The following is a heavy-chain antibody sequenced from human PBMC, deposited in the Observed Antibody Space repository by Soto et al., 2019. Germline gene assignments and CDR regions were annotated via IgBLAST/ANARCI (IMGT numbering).Heavy chain of an antibody. Sequence: ASVKVSCKASGYTFTSYDINWVRQATGQGLEGMGWMNPNSGNTGYAKKFKGRVTMTRNTSISTAYMELRSLISEDTAVYYCARGYYDFWSGYWSGVDVWGQGTTVTVSS. J-gene: IGHJ6*02. CDR3: ARGYYDFWSGYWSGVDV. CDR2: MNPNSGNT. CDR1: GYTFTSYD. D-gene: IGHD3-3*01. V-gene: IGHV1-8*01.